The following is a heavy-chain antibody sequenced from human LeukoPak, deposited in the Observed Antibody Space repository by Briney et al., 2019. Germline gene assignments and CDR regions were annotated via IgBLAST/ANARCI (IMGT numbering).Heavy chain of an antibody. Sequence: GFTXSSYSMNWVRQAPGKGLEWVSSISSSSSYIYYADSVKGRFTISRDNSKNTLYLEMNSLRAEDTAVYYXAKDIXSYXXYWGQGILVTVSS. CDR3: AKDIXSYXXY. CDR2: ISSSSSYI. CDR1: GFTXSSYS. D-gene: IGHD3-10*01. V-gene: IGHV3-21*01. J-gene: IGHJ4*02.